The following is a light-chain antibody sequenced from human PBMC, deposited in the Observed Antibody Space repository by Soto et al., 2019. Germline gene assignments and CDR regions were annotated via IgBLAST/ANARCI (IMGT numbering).Light chain of an antibody. CDR3: QQCGSSPIT. V-gene: IGKV3-20*01. Sequence: EIVLTQSPGTLPLSPGERAALSCRASQTIPSNYLAWYQQKPGQAPRLLIYGASSRATGIPDRFSGSGSGTDFTLTISRLEPEDFAVYYCQQCGSSPITFGQGTRLEIK. J-gene: IGKJ5*01. CDR2: GAS. CDR1: QTIPSNY.